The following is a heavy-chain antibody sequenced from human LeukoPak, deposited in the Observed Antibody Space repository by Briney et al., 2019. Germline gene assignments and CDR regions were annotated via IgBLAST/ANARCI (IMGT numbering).Heavy chain of an antibody. CDR3: VRGTGY. J-gene: IGHJ4*02. CDR2: ISSNGDNT. Sequence: PGGSLRLSCSVSGFTFSTYVMHRVRQAPGKGLEYVSAISSNGDNTYYADSVKGRFTISRDNSKNTLYLQMSSLRPDDTAVYFCVRGTGYWGQGTLVTVSS. CDR1: GFTFSTYV. V-gene: IGHV3-64D*06.